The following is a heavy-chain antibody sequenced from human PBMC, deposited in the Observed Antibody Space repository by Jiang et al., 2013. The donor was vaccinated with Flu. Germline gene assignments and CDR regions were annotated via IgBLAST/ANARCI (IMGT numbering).Heavy chain of an antibody. CDR3: AKSGLTSFYDTRPFDF. J-gene: IGHJ4*02. D-gene: IGHD3-22*01. V-gene: IGHV3-30*02. CDR2: IRYDGSST. Sequence: VQLLESGGGVVQPGGSVRLSCAASGFTFSSHGMHWVRQAPGKGLEWVAFIRYDGSSTYHADSVRGRFIVSRDNSKNTLYLQMNSLRAEDTALYFCAKSGLTSFYDTRPFDFWGQGTLVTVSS. CDR1: GFTFSSHG.